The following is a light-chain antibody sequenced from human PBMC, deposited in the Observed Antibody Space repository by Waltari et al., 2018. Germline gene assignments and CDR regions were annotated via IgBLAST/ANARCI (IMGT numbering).Light chain of an antibody. Sequence: DIQMTQSPSTLSASVGDSVTITCRASQSIGTWLAWYQQKPGKAPKLLIQKASTLESGVPSRFSGGGSGEEFTLTISSLQPDDFATYYCQQFSTYSSTFGQGSKLEIK. CDR3: QQFSTYSST. V-gene: IGKV1-5*03. CDR2: KAS. J-gene: IGKJ2*01. CDR1: QSIGTW.